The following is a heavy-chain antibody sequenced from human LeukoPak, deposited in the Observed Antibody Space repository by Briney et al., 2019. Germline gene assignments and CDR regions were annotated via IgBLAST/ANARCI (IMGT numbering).Heavy chain of an antibody. CDR2: MLDDGTNR. CDR3: ARGATYYYESSGYYDGWYFDL. J-gene: IGHJ2*01. CDR1: GFSFSNYA. D-gene: IGHD3-22*01. V-gene: IGHV3-33*01. Sequence: GGSLRLSCAASGFSFSNYAIHWVRQVPGKGLEWVAVMLDDGTNRYYADSVKDRFTFSRDSSKNTLYLHMNNLRAGDTAVYHCARGATYYYESSGYYDGWYFDLWGRGTLVTVSS.